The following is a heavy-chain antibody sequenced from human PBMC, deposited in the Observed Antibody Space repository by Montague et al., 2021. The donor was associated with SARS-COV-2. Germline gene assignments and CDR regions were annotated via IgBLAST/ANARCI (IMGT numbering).Heavy chain of an antibody. V-gene: IGHV4-59*01. CDR1: GTPFYSYH. J-gene: IGHJ4*02. CDR3: AKGLQASQTTFGGIIAN. CDR2: IYDDGST. D-gene: IGHD3-16*02. Sequence: SETLSLTCTVSGTPFYSYHWSWVRQPPGKGLEFIGYIYDDGSTNSNPSLKSRVTISIDMSKNQFFMNLSSVTAADTAVYFCAKGLQASQTTFGGIIANWGQVTLVTVAS.